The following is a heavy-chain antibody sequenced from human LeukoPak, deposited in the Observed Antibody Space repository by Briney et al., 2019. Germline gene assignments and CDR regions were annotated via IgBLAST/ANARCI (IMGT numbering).Heavy chain of an antibody. Sequence: PSETLSLTCTVSGGSISTYYWSWIRQPPGKGLEWIGYIYNSGSTNYNPSLQSRVTISVDTSKNQFSLKLNSVTAADTAMYYCARTQSQSGSYRYYFGYWGQGTLVTVSS. V-gene: IGHV4-59*01. CDR1: GGSISTYY. CDR3: ARTQSQSGSYRYYFGY. J-gene: IGHJ4*02. CDR2: IYNSGST. D-gene: IGHD1-26*01.